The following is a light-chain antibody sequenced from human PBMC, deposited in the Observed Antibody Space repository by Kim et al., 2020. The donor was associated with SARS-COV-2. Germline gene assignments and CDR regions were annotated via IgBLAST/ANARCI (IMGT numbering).Light chain of an antibody. V-gene: IGLV2-23*01. CDR3: CSYAGNSLSV. CDR1: GRDVGSYTI. CDR2: EGS. Sequence: GQSMTTSSPVTGRDVGSYTIVSCYNQHPRKAPITMFYEGSKRPSVVSNRFSGSKSGNTASLTISGVQAEEEADYHCCSYAGNSLSVFGGGTQLTVL. J-gene: IGLJ2*01.